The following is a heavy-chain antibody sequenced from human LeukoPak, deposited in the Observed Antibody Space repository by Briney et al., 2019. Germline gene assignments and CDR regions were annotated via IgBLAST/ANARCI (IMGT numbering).Heavy chain of an antibody. CDR1: GGSISSYY. CDR2: IYTSGST. J-gene: IGHJ3*02. CDR3: ARGGYDYVWGSYRPHDAFDI. Sequence: PSGTLSLTCTVSGGSISSYYWSWIRQPAGKGLEWIGRIYTSGSTNYNPSLKSRVTMSVDTSKNQFSLKLSSVTAADTAVYYCARGGYDYVWGSYRPHDAFDIWGQGTMVTVSS. D-gene: IGHD3-16*02. V-gene: IGHV4-4*07.